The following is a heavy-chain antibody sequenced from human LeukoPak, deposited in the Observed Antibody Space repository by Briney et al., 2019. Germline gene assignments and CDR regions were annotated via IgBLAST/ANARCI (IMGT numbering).Heavy chain of an antibody. CDR3: ARYSTGGSYFDC. J-gene: IGHJ4*02. CDR2: IKQDGSEK. CDR1: GFTFSTYW. V-gene: IGHV3-7*05. Sequence: PGGSLRLSCAVSGFTFSTYWMSWVRQAPGKGLEWVANIKQDGSEKTYVDSVKGRFTISRDNAKNSLYLQMNSLGAEDTAVYFCARYSTGGSYFDCWGQGTLVTVSS. D-gene: IGHD2-15*01.